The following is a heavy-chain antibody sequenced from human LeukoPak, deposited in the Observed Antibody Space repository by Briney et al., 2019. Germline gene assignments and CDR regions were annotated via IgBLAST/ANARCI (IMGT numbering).Heavy chain of an antibody. D-gene: IGHD5-18*01. CDR1: GFTFSSYS. J-gene: IGHJ4*02. CDR2: IWYDGSNK. CDR3: ARRMDTVMGDYFDY. V-gene: IGHV3-33*01. Sequence: GRSLRLSCAASGFTFSSYSMHWVRQAPGKGLEWVAVIWYDGSNKYYGDSVKGRFTISRDNSKNTLYLQMSSLRGEDTAVYYCARRMDTVMGDYFDYWGQGTLVTVSS.